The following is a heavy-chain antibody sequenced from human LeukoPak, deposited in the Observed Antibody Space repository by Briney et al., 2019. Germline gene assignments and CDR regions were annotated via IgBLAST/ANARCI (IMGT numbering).Heavy chain of an antibody. CDR2: IHHSGST. Sequence: SETLSLTCAVYGGSFSGYYWSWIRQPPGKGLEWIGEIHHSGSTNYNPSLKSRVTISVDTSKNQFSLKLSSVTAADTAVYYCARDTAPSLDYWGQGTLVTVSS. V-gene: IGHV4-34*01. CDR3: ARDTAPSLDY. J-gene: IGHJ4*02. D-gene: IGHD5-18*01. CDR1: GGSFSGYY.